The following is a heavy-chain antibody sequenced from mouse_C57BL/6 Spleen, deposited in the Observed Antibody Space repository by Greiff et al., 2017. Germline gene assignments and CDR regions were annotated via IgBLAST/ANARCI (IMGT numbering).Heavy chain of an antibody. V-gene: IGHV1-61*01. CDR2: IYPSDSET. D-gene: IGHD1-1*01. CDR3: ARHNYYGSSYGFAY. J-gene: IGHJ3*01. CDR1: GYTFTSYW. Sequence: QVQLQQPGAELVRPGSSVKLSCKASGYTFTSYWMDWVKQRPGQGLEWIGNIYPSDSETHYNQKFKDKATLTVDKSSSTAYMQLSSLTSEASAVYYCARHNYYGSSYGFAYWGQGTLVTVSA.